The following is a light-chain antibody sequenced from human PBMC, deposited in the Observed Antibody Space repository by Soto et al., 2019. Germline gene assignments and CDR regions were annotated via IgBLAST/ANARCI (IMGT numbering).Light chain of an antibody. CDR2: GAS. J-gene: IGKJ1*01. Sequence: IGMPQSPASLSVSPGERATLSCRASQSVSSNLAWYQQKPGQAPRLLIYGASTRATGIPARFSGSGSGTEFTLTISSLQSEDFAVYYCQQYNNWPQTFGQGTNVDIK. V-gene: IGKV3-15*01. CDR3: QQYNNWPQT. CDR1: QSVSSN.